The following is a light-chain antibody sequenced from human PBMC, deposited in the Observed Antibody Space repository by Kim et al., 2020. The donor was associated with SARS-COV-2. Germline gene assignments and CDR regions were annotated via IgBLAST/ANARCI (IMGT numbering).Light chain of an antibody. J-gene: IGLJ3*02. V-gene: IGLV3-1*01. CDR2: QDT. Sequence: LSPEQTATTTCSGDRLGDKYACCYQQRPGQSPLLVIFQDTKRPSGVPERFSGSNSGNTATLTISGAQAMDEADYYCQSWDGTTVVFGGGTQLTVL. CDR1: RLGDKY. CDR3: QSWDGTTVV.